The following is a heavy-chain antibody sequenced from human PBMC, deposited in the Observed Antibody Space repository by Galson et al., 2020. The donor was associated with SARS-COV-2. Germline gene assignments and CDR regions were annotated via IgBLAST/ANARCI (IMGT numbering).Heavy chain of an antibody. CDR1: GFTFSSYA. Sequence: GESLKISCAASGFTFSSYAMHWVRQAPGKGLEWVAVISYDGSKKYYADSVKGRFTISRDNSKNTLDLQMNSLRAEDTAVYYCARDYRGSYYGFDDGGQGTLGTASS. CDR3: ARDYRGSYYGFDD. D-gene: IGHD1-26*01. V-gene: IGHV3-30-3*01. CDR2: ISYDGSKK. J-gene: IGHJ4*02.